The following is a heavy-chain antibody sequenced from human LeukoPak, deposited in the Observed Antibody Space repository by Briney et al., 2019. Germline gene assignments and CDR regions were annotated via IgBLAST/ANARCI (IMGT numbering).Heavy chain of an antibody. J-gene: IGHJ6*02. Sequence: PSQTLSLTCTVSGGSISSGGYYWSWIRQHPGKGLEWIGYIYYSGSTYYNPSLKSRVTISVDTSKNQFSLKLSSVTAADTAVYYCARAAYGSGSYYYYYYGMDVWGQGTTVTVSS. D-gene: IGHD3-10*01. CDR3: ARAAYGSGSYYYYYYGMDV. CDR2: IYYSGST. V-gene: IGHV4-31*03. CDR1: GGSISSGGYY.